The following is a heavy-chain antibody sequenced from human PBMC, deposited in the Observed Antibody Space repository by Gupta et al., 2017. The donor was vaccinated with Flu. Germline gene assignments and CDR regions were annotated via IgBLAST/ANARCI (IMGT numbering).Heavy chain of an antibody. CDR3: GHRFRYWFDP. J-gene: IGHJ5*02. Sequence: QITLKESGPTLVKPTQTLTLTCTFSGFSLSTSGVGVGWVRQPPGKALDWLALIYWNDDQRDSPSLKSRLTITKDTSKNQVVLTMTNMDPVDTATYYCGHRFRYWFDPWGQGTLVTVSS. CDR2: IYWNDDQ. V-gene: IGHV2-5*01. CDR1: GFSLSTSGVG.